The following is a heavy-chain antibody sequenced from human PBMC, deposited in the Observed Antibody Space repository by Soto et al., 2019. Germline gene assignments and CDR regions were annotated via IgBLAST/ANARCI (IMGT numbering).Heavy chain of an antibody. J-gene: IGHJ6*02. Sequence: SVKVSCKASGRTFSSYAISWVRQAPGQGLEWMGGIIPIFGTANYAQKFQGRVRITAEESTSTAYMELSSLRSEDTAVYYCAGPPHSGSYGMDVWGQGTTVTVSS. CDR1: GRTFSSYA. CDR2: IIPIFGTA. V-gene: IGHV1-69*01. CDR3: AGPPHSGSYGMDV. D-gene: IGHD3-10*01.